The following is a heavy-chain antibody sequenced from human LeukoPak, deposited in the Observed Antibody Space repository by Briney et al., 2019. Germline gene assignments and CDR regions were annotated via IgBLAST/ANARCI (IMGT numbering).Heavy chain of an antibody. J-gene: IGHJ4*02. V-gene: IGHV4-39*07. CDR3: ARIWSSTSCLIDY. CDR2: FYSTGNT. CDR1: GGSINTNSYS. Sequence: PSETLSLTCTVSGGSINTNSYSWGWLRQPPGKGPEWIGTFYSTGNTYYTGKPYYTPSLNSRVTITVDTSKNQFSLKLNSVTAADTAFYYCARIWSSTSCLIDYWGQGSLVTVSS. D-gene: IGHD2-2*01.